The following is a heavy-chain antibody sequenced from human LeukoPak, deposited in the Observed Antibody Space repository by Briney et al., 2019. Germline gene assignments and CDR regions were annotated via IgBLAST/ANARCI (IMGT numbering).Heavy chain of an antibody. V-gene: IGHV3-15*01. CDR2: IKSKTDGGTT. J-gene: IGHJ6*03. D-gene: IGHD5-18*01. CDR3: TTRSTAMAETSYYYYYMDV. CDR1: GFTFSNAW. Sequence: PGGSLRLSCAASGFTFSNAWMSWVRQAPGKGLEWVGRIKSKTDGGTTDYAAPVKGRFTISRDDSKNTLYLQMNSLKTEDTAVYYCTTRSTAMAETSYYYYYMDVWGKGTTVTVSS.